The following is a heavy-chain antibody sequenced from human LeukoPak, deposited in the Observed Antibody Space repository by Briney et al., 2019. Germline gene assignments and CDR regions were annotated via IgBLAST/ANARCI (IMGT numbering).Heavy chain of an antibody. CDR1: GFTLSSYA. D-gene: IGHD3-3*01. Sequence: GGSLRLSCAASGFTLSSYAMSWVRQAPGKGLEWVSAISGSGGSTYYADSVKGRFTISRDNSKNTLYLQMNSLRAEDTAVYYCAKHGRESIFGVVIPFDYWGQGTLVTVSS. V-gene: IGHV3-23*01. CDR2: ISGSGGST. J-gene: IGHJ4*02. CDR3: AKHGRESIFGVVIPFDY.